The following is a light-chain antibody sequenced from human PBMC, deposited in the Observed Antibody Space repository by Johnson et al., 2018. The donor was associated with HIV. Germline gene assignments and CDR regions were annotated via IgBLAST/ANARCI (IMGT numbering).Light chain of an antibody. Sequence: QSVLTQPPSVSAAPGQKVTISCSGSSSNIGTNFVSWYQQVPGTAPKLLIYDTDKRPSGIPDRFSGSKSGTSATLDITGLQTGDEADYYCATWDTSLSAGGVFGTGTKVTVL. V-gene: IGLV1-51*01. CDR2: DTD. J-gene: IGLJ1*01. CDR3: ATWDTSLSAGGV. CDR1: SSNIGTNF.